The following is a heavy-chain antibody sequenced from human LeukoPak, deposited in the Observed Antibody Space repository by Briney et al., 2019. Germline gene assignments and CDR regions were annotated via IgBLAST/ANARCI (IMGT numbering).Heavy chain of an antibody. V-gene: IGHV1-69*13. Sequence: SVTVSCTASGGTFSSYAISWVRQAPGQGLEWMGGIIPIFGTANYAQKFQGRVTITADESTRTAYMALSSLRSEHTAVYYCARALESVGPTGYYYYGMHVRGQGTTVTVSS. J-gene: IGHJ6*02. CDR2: IIPIFGTA. CDR3: ARALESVGPTGYYYYGMHV. CDR1: GGTFSSYA. D-gene: IGHD1-1*01.